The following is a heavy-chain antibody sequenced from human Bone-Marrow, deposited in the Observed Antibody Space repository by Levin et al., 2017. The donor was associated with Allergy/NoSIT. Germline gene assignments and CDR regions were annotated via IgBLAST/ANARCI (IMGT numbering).Heavy chain of an antibody. J-gene: IGHJ6*02. D-gene: IGHD3-10*01. V-gene: IGHV3-23*01. CDR2: ISGSGGST. CDR3: AKKQILLWCGESLGGMDV. Sequence: GGSLRLSCAASGFTFSSYAMSWVRQAPGKGLEWVSAISGSGGSTYYADSVKGRFTISRDNSKNTLYLQMNSLRAEDTAVYYGAKKQILLWCGESLGGMDVWGQGTTVTVS. CDR1: GFTFSSYA.